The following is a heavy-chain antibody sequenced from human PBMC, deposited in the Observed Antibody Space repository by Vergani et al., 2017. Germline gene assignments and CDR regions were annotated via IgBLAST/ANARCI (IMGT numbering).Heavy chain of an antibody. CDR3: AKDATPAGIVGATNDY. V-gene: IGHV3-73*01. J-gene: IGHJ4*02. D-gene: IGHD1-26*01. CDR2: IRSKANSYAT. Sequence: EVQLVESGGGLVQPGRSLRLSCAASGFTFSGSAMHWVRQASGKGLEWVGRIRSKANSYATAYAASVKGRFTISRDDSKNTAYLQMNSLRAEDTAVYYCAKDATPAGIVGATNDYWGQGTLVTVSS. CDR1: GFTFSGSA.